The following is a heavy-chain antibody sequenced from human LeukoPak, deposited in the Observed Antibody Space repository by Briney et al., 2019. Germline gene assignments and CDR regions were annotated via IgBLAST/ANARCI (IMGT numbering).Heavy chain of an antibody. V-gene: IGHV1-18*01. D-gene: IGHD6-13*01. CDR1: GYTFTSYG. CDR3: ARDLAPGIAAAGVLWFDP. Sequence: VASVKVSCKASGYTFTSYGISWVRQAPGQGLEWMGWIGAYNGNTNYAQKLQGRVTMTTDTSTSTAYMELRSLRSDDTAVYYCARDLAPGIAAAGVLWFDPWGQGTLVTVSS. CDR2: IGAYNGNT. J-gene: IGHJ5*02.